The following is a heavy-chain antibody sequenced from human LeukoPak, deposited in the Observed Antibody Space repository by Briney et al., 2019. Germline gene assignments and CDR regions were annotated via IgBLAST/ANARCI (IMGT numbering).Heavy chain of an antibody. J-gene: IGHJ4*01. V-gene: IGHV3-7*05. CDR3: AKGAAIAAVIFEY. D-gene: IGHD2-15*01. CDR1: GFTFSNYW. Sequence: PGESMRLSCAASGFTFSNYWMSWVRQAPGKGLEWVANIKQVGGEKYYVDSVKGRFTISRDNAKNSLYLQMNSLRAEDTAVYFCAKGAAIAAVIFEYWGHGTLATVSS. CDR2: IKQVGGEK.